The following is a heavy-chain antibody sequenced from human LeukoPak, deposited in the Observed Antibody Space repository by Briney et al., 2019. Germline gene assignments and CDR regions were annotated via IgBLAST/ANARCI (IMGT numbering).Heavy chain of an antibody. CDR3: ARGGYSSSWGGPGY. CDR2: ISSSGSTV. CDR1: GFTFSSYE. V-gene: IGHV3-48*03. J-gene: IGHJ4*02. Sequence: GGSLRLSCAASGFTFSSYEMNWVRQAPGKGLEWVSYISSSGSTVYYADSVKGRFTISRDNAKNSLYLQMNSLRAEDTAVYYCARGGYSSSWGGPGYWGQGTLVTVSS. D-gene: IGHD6-13*01.